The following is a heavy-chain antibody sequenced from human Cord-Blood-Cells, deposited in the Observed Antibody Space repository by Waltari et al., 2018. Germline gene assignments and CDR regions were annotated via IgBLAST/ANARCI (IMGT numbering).Heavy chain of an antibody. CDR3: ARHESPNWGGGYFDY. V-gene: IGHV4-39*07. J-gene: IGHJ4*02. CDR1: GCSIRSSSYY. D-gene: IGHD7-27*01. Sequence: QLQLQESGPGLVKPSETLSLTCTVSGCSIRSSSYYWAWHRQPPGKGLEWIGSIYYSGSTYYDPSLKSRVTISVDTSKNQFSLKLSSVTAADTAVYYCARHESPNWGGGYFDYWGQGTLVTVSS. CDR2: IYYSGST.